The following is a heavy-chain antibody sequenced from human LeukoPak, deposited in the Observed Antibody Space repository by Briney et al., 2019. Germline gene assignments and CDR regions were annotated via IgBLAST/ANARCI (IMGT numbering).Heavy chain of an antibody. CDR2: ISGSGGST. V-gene: IGHV3-23*01. D-gene: IGHD2-15*01. CDR1: GFTFSSCA. J-gene: IGHJ4*02. Sequence: GGSLRLSCAASGFTFSSCAMSWVRQAPGKGLEWVSAISGSGGSTYYADSVKGRFTISRDNSKNTLYLQMNSLRAEDTAVYYCAKGGYCSGGSCCSPYYFDYWGQGTLVTVSS. CDR3: AKGGYCSGGSCCSPYYFDY.